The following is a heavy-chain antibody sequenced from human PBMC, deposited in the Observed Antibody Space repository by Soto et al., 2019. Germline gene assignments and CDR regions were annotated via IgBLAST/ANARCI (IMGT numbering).Heavy chain of an antibody. CDR2: INPNSGGT. CDR3: ARGAPIVVVPAAMAAQLYYYYGMDV. J-gene: IGHJ6*02. CDR1: GYTFTGYY. Sequence: ASVKVSCKASGYTFTGYYMHWVRQAPGQGLEWMGWINPNSGGTNYAQKFQGWVTMTRDTSISTAYMELSRLRSDDTAVYYCARGAPIVVVPAAMAAQLYYYYGMDVWGQGTTVTVSS. V-gene: IGHV1-2*04. D-gene: IGHD2-2*01.